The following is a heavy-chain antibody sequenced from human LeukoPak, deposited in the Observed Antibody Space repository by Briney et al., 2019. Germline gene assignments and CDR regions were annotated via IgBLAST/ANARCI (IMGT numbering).Heavy chain of an antibody. D-gene: IGHD3-22*01. CDR2: VIPLLRIT. Sequence: GASVKVSCKSSGGTFSSYAINWLRQAPGQGLEWMGRVIPLLRITNYAQKFQGRLTIIADKSTSTAYMELTSLRSEDTAVYYCARDPREDDSDKPGAFDIWGQGTMVTVSS. J-gene: IGHJ3*02. V-gene: IGHV1-69*04. CDR1: GGTFSSYA. CDR3: ARDPREDDSDKPGAFDI.